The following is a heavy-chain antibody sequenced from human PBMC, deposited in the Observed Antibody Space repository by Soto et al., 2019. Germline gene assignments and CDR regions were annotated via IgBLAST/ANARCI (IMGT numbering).Heavy chain of an antibody. J-gene: IGHJ3*02. D-gene: IGHD2-2*01. Sequence: EEQLVESGGGLVQPGGSLRLSCAASGFTFSNYWMSWVRQAPGKGLEWVANIKADGSEKYSVDSVKGRFTISRDNAKNSLYRHMKSLRGEDTAVYYCVRFRLYGRVTGCFADAFDIWGQGTMVTVSS. CDR1: GFTFSNYW. CDR2: IKADGSEK. V-gene: IGHV3-7*01. CDR3: VRFRLYGRVTGCFADAFDI.